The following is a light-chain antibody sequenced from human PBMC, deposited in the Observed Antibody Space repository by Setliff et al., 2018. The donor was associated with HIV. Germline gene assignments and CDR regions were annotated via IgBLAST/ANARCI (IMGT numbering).Light chain of an antibody. CDR1: RSNIGSNT. V-gene: IGLV1-44*01. CDR3: AAWDDSLNGVV. Sequence: QSVLTQPPSASGTPGQRVTVSCSGSRSNIGSNTVNWYQQLPGTAPKLLIYTNNQRPSGVPDRFSGSKSGTSASLAISGLQSEDEADYYCAAWDDSLNGVVFGGGTQLTVL. J-gene: IGLJ2*01. CDR2: TNN.